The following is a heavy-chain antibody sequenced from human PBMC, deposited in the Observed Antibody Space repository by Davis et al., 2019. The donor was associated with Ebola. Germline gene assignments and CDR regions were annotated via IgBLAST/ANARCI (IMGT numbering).Heavy chain of an antibody. CDR1: GFTFSSYG. D-gene: IGHD4-11*01. Sequence: GESLKISCAASGFTFSSYGMHWVRQAPGKGLEWVALIWYDGSNKYYAESVKGRFTISRDNSKNTLYLQMNSLRPEDTAVYYCARDSDDYSFDYWGQGTLVTVSS. CDR3: ARDSDDYSFDY. CDR2: IWYDGSNK. V-gene: IGHV3-33*08. J-gene: IGHJ4*02.